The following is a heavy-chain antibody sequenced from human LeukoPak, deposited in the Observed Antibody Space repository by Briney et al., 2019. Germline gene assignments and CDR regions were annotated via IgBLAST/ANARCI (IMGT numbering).Heavy chain of an antibody. Sequence: PSETLSLTCTVSGGSISSSSYYWGWIRQPPGKGLEWIGSIYYSGSTYYNPSPKSRVTISVDTSKNQFSLNVTSVTAADTAVYYCARHLGRSAALGPPNALDMWGQGTMVTVSS. V-gene: IGHV4-39*01. D-gene: IGHD2-15*01. J-gene: IGHJ3*02. CDR1: GGSISSSSYY. CDR3: ARHLGRSAALGPPNALDM. CDR2: IYYSGST.